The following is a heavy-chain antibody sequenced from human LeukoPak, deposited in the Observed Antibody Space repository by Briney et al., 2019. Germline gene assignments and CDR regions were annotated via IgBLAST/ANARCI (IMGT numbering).Heavy chain of an antibody. CDR1: GYTFTSYA. CDR2: INTGNGNT. J-gene: IGHJ4*02. Sequence: ASVKVSCKASGYTFTSYAMHWVRQAPGQRLEWMGWINTGNGNTKYSQEFQGRVTITRYTSANTAYMELSSLRSEDMAVYYCARVVKYRSGPLTDLLPYYFDYWGQGTLVTVSS. D-gene: IGHD6-19*01. CDR3: ARVVKYRSGPLTDLLPYYFDY. V-gene: IGHV1-3*03.